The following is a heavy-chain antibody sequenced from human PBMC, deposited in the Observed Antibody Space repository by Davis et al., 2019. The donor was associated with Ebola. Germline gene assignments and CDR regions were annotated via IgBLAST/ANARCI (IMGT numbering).Heavy chain of an antibody. CDR2: IYATGDT. CDR1: GGFISSHY. D-gene: IGHD2-2*01. V-gene: IGHV4-59*11. CDR3: ARGGLVPAALYL. J-gene: IGHJ3*01. Sequence: PSETLSLTCTISGGFISSHYWSWIRQPPGRGLEWIGYIYATGDTNYNPSLKSRVSISIGTAKNQFSLNLTSVTAADTAVYYCARGGLVPAALYLWGQGTMVTVSS.